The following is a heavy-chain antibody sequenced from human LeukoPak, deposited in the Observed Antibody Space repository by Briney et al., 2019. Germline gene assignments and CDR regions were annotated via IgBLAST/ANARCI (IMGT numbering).Heavy chain of an antibody. J-gene: IGHJ6*03. D-gene: IGHD2-21*01. CDR3: ARAYCGGDCYYYYYYYMDV. Sequence: ASVKVSCKASGYTFTSYGISWVRQAPGQGLEWVGWISAYNGNTNYAQKLQGRVTMTTDTSTSTAYMELRSLRSDDTAVYYCARAYCGGDCYYYYYYYMDVWGKGTTVTVSS. V-gene: IGHV1-18*01. CDR2: ISAYNGNT. CDR1: GYTFTSYG.